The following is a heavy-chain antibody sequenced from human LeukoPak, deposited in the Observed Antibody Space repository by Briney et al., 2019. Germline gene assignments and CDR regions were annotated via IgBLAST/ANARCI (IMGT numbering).Heavy chain of an antibody. CDR3: ASLIAAAGTEYFQH. Sequence: SETLSLTCTVSGGSISSSSYYWGWIRQPPGKGLEWIGSIYYSGSTYYNPSLKSRVTISVDTSKNQFSLKLSSVTAADTAVYYCASLIAAAGTEYFQHWGQGTLVTVSS. CDR1: GGSISSSSYY. D-gene: IGHD6-13*01. J-gene: IGHJ1*01. V-gene: IGHV4-39*01. CDR2: IYYSGST.